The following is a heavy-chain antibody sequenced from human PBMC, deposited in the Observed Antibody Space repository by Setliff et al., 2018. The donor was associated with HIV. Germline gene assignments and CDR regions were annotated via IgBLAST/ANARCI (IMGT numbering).Heavy chain of an antibody. CDR1: GGSISSGPYY. CDR2: IYTTGST. V-gene: IGHV4-61*09. CDR3: ARKFYYDSGGFYYENWYFDL. J-gene: IGHJ2*01. Sequence: PSETLSLTCTVSGGSISSGPYYWSWIRQPAGKGLEWIGHIYTTGSTNYNPSLRSRVTISGDTSKNQFSLKLSSVTAADTAVYYCARKFYYDSGGFYYENWYFDLWGRGTLVTVSS. D-gene: IGHD3-22*01.